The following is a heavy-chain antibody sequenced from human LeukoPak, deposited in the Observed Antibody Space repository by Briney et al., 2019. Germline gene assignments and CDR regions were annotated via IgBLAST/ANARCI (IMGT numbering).Heavy chain of an antibody. CDR1: GDSFSSNSAA. D-gene: IGHD6-6*01. CDR3: ARDPAARHNNWFDP. Sequence: PSQTLSLTCAISGDSFSSNSAAWNWIRQSPSRGLEWLGRTYYRSKWYNDYAVSVKSRITINPDTSKNQFSLQLNSVTPEDTAVYYCARDPAARHNNWFDPWGQGTLVTVSS. V-gene: IGHV6-1*01. J-gene: IGHJ5*02. CDR2: TYYRSKWYN.